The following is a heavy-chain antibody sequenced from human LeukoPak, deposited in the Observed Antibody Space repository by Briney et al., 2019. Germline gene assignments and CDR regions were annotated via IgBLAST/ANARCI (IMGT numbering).Heavy chain of an antibody. Sequence: PSETCPSPALFKVSLSILRTGPGSASPQGGGLEWIGDINHSGRANYNPSLKSRVSISVDMSRQEFSLKLTSVTAADTAVFYCARARSLTVRLFDYWSQGTLVTVSS. V-gene: IGHV4-34*01. CDR1: VSLSILRT. CDR2: INHSGRA. CDR3: ARARSLTVRLFDY. J-gene: IGHJ4*02. D-gene: IGHD6-6*01.